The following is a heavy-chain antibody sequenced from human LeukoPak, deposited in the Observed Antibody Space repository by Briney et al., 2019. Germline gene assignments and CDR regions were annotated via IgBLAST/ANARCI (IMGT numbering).Heavy chain of an antibody. CDR1: GFTFSSYS. D-gene: IGHD2-15*01. Sequence: PGGSLRLSCAASGFTFSSYSMNWVRQAPGKGLEWVSSISSSSSYIYYADSVKGRFTISRDNAKNSLYLQMNSLRAEDTAVYYCARVPVRYCSGGSCYSEGGDYWGQGTLVTVSS. CDR2: ISSSSSYI. J-gene: IGHJ4*02. CDR3: ARVPVRYCSGGSCYSEGGDY. V-gene: IGHV3-21*01.